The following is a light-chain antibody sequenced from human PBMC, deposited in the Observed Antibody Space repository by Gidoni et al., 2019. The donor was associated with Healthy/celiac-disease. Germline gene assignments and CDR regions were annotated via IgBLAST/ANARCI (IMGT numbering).Light chain of an antibody. CDR2: AAS. CDR1: QGISNY. Sequence: DTQMTQSPSSLSASVGDRVPITCRASQGISNYLAWYQQKPGKVPELLIYAASTLQAGVPSRFSGSGAGTDFTLIISSLQPEDVATDYCQKYNSAPRTFGQGTKVEIK. V-gene: IGKV1-27*01. J-gene: IGKJ1*01. CDR3: QKYNSAPRT.